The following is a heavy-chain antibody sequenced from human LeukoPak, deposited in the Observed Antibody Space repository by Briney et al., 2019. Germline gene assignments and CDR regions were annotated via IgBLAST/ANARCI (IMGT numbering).Heavy chain of an antibody. D-gene: IGHD2-8*01. CDR2: IRSKANSYAT. V-gene: IGHV3-73*01. CDR1: GFSYKCSA. J-gene: IGHJ6*02. CDR3: TTNTESFYYYYGMDV. Sequence: PGWALRPSCAARGFSYKCSAMQWVRQSSGKGLEWVGRIRSKANSYATAYAASVKGRFTISRDDSKNTAYLQMNSLKTEDTAVYYCTTNTESFYYYYGMDVWGQGTTVTVSS.